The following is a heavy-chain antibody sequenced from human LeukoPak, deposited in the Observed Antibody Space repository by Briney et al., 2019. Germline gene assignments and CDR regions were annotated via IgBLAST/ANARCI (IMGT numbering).Heavy chain of an antibody. CDR1: GFTFSSYE. CDR2: ISSSGSTI. V-gene: IGHV3-48*03. J-gene: IGHJ4*02. D-gene: IGHD5-18*01. CDR3: ARHLSGVTGYTYGRGIDY. Sequence: GGSLRLSCAAFGFTFSSYEMNWVRQAPGKGLEWVSYISSSGSTIYYADSVKGRFTISRDNAKTSLYLQMNSLRAEDTAVYYCARHLSGVTGYTYGRGIDYWGQGTLVTVSS.